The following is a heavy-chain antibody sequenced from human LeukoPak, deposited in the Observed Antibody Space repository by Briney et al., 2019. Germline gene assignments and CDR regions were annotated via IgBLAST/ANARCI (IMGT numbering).Heavy chain of an antibody. D-gene: IGHD3-22*01. CDR1: GFTFSSYA. Sequence: GGSLRLSCAASGFTFSSYAMSWVRQAPGKGLEWVSAISGSGGSTYYADSVKGRFTISRDNSKNTLYLQMNSLRAEETAVYYCAKSIERITMIVQEDYWGQGTLVTVSS. V-gene: IGHV3-23*01. J-gene: IGHJ4*02. CDR2: ISGSGGST. CDR3: AKSIERITMIVQEDY.